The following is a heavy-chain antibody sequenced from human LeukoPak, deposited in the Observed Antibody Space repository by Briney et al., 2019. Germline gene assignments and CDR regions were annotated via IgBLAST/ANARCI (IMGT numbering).Heavy chain of an antibody. CDR2: IYSGGST. CDR3: ARGPITIFGDY. CDR1: GFTVSSNY. Sequence: PGGSLRLSCAASGFTVSSNYMSWVRQAPGKGLEWVSVIYSGGSTYYADSVKGRFTISRDNSKNTLYLQMNSLRAEDTAVYYCARGPITIFGDYWGQGTLVTVSS. J-gene: IGHJ4*02. V-gene: IGHV3-66*01. D-gene: IGHD3-3*01.